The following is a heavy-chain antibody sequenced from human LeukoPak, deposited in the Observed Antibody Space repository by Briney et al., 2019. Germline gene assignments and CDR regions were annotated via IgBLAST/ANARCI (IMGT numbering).Heavy chain of an antibody. CDR1: GGSISSGGYY. J-gene: IGHJ4*02. Sequence: SQTLSLTCTVSGGSISSGGYYWSWLRQHPGKGLEWIGYIYYSGSTYYNPSLKSRVTISVDTSKNQFSLKLSSVTAADTAVYYCARGRLFGELFDYWGQGTLVTVSS. CDR2: IYYSGST. V-gene: IGHV4-31*03. D-gene: IGHD3-10*02. CDR3: ARGRLFGELFDY.